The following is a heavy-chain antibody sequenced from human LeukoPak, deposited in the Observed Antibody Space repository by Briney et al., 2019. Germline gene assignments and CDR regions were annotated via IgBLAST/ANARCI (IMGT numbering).Heavy chain of an antibody. CDR3: ARDLRYGSGSYYSS. V-gene: IGHV4-39*07. Sequence: PSETLSLTCTVSGGSISSSSYYWGWIRQPPGKGLEWIGSIYYSGSTYYNPSLKSRVTISVDTSKNQFSLKLSSVTAADTAVYYCARDLRYGSGSYYSSWGQGTLVTVSS. CDR2: IYYSGST. D-gene: IGHD3-10*01. J-gene: IGHJ5*02. CDR1: GGSISSSSYY.